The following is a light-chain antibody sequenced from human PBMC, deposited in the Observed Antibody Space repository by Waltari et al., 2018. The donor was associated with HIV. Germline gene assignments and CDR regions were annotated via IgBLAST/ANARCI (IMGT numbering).Light chain of an antibody. V-gene: IGLV7-43*01. J-gene: IGLJ3*02. CDR2: NTS. CDR1: TGTVTSAYY. CDR3: LLSYGGAWV. Sequence: QTVVTQESSLTVSPGETVSLSCTSSTGTVTSAYYPTGFQQKPGQAPKSLIYNTSNKHSWTPARFSGSLLGGKAALTLSGVRPEDEAEYYCLLSYGGAWVFGGGTSLTV.